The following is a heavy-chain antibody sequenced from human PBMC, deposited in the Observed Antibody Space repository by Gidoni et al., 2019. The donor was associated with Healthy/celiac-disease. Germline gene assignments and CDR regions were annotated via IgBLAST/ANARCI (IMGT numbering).Heavy chain of an antibody. D-gene: IGHD2-2*01. V-gene: IGHV4-34*01. CDR3: ARVVTGYCSSTSCYLLTNSGGYYYYYMDV. CDR2: INHSGST. J-gene: IGHJ6*03. Sequence: GLEWLGEINHSGSTNYNPSLTSLVTISVDTSKSQFSLKLSSVTAADTAVYYCARVVTGYCSSTSCYLLTNSGGYYYYYMDVWGKGTTVTVSS.